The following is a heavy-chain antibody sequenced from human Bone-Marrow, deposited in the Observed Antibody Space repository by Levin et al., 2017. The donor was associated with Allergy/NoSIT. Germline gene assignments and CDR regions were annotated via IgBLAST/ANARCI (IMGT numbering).Heavy chain of an antibody. CDR1: GGTFSSYA. D-gene: IGHD3-10*01. V-gene: IGHV1-69*13. Sequence: GASVKVSCKASGGTFSSYAISWVRQAPGQGLEWMGGIIPMFATANYAQRFQGRVTITADESATTVYMELSSLRSEDTAVYYCAKGASFDYYGSVSSYYYYAMDVWGQGTTVTVSS. J-gene: IGHJ6*02. CDR2: IIPMFATA. CDR3: AKGASFDYYGSVSSYYYYAMDV.